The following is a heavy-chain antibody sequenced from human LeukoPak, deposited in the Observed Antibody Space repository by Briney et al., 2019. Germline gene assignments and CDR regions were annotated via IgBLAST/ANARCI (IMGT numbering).Heavy chain of an antibody. CDR1: GFTFSTYW. Sequence: GGSLRLSCAASGFTFSTYWMAWVRQAPGKGLEWVANIKQDGSEKYYVGSVKGRFTISRDNAKNSLYLQMNSLRAEDTAVYFCARDHSYYYDSSGYYPFDYWGQGTLVTVSS. D-gene: IGHD3-22*01. CDR2: IKQDGSEK. CDR3: ARDHSYYYDSSGYYPFDY. J-gene: IGHJ4*02. V-gene: IGHV3-7*01.